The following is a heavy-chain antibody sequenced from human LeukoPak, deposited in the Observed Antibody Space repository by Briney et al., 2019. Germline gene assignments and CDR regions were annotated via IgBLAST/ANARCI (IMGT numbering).Heavy chain of an antibody. J-gene: IGHJ4*02. Sequence: SETLSLTCTVSGGSISSYYWSWIRQPPGKGLEWIGYVYYSGSANYNPSLKGRVTILVDTSKNQFSLKLSSVTAADTAVYYCASGILTGYYKGGFDYWGQGTLVTVSS. CDR3: ASGILTGYYKGGFDY. CDR1: GGSISSYY. CDR2: VYYSGSA. D-gene: IGHD3-9*01. V-gene: IGHV4-59*01.